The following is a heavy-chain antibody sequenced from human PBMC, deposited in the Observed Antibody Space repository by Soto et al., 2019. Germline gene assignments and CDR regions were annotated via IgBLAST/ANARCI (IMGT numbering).Heavy chain of an antibody. CDR1: GYTFSNYG. CDR2: NSACDGKT. CDR3: AREAKWGSDWYSPAESSQP. D-gene: IGHD3-9*01. J-gene: IGHJ1*01. V-gene: IGHV1-18*04. Sequence: QVQLVQSGAEVKKPGASVKVSCKASGYTFSNYGISWVRQAPGQGLEWMGWNSACDGKTYDAERLPGRVTMTTVTAPSTAYMGLRSLRPDDTVVYYCAREAKWGSDWYSPAESSQPWGQGTLVTVSS.